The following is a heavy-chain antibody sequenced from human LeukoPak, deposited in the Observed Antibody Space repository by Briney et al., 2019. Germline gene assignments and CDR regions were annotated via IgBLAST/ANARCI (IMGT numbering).Heavy chain of an antibody. J-gene: IGHJ5*02. CDR3: AKDRGVWQWLVPEGRHWFDP. Sequence: GGSLRLSCAASGFTFSSYAMSWVRQAPGKGLEWVSAISGSGGSTYYADSVKGRFTISRDNSKNTLYLQMNSLKAEDTAVYYCAKDRGVWQWLVPEGRHWFDPWGQGTLVTVSS. V-gene: IGHV3-23*01. CDR2: ISGSGGST. D-gene: IGHD6-19*01. CDR1: GFTFSSYA.